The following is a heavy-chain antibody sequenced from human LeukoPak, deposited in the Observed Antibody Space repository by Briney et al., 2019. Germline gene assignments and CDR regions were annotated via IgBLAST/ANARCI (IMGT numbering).Heavy chain of an antibody. V-gene: IGHV3-30-3*01. Sequence: PGGSLRLSCAASGFTFSSYAMHWVRQAPGKGLEWVAVISYDGSNKYYADSVKGRFTISRDNSKNTLYLQMNSLRAEDTAVYYCARDRGNYDSSGYSPYYYYGMDVWGQGTTVTVSS. J-gene: IGHJ6*02. CDR3: ARDRGNYDSSGYSPYYYYGMDV. CDR2: ISYDGSNK. CDR1: GFTFSSYA. D-gene: IGHD3-22*01.